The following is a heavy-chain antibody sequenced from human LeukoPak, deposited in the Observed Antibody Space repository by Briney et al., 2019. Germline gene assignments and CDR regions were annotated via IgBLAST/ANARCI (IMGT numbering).Heavy chain of an antibody. CDR2: IYYSGST. V-gene: IGHV4-39*01. CDR1: GGSISSSSYY. Sequence: SETLSLTCTVSGGSISSSSYYWGWIRQPPGKGLEWIGSIYYSGSTYYNPSLKSRVTISVDTSKNQFSLKLSSVIAADTAVYYCASLEGPGYYYMDVWGKGTTVTVSS. D-gene: IGHD3-10*01. CDR3: ASLEGPGYYYMDV. J-gene: IGHJ6*03.